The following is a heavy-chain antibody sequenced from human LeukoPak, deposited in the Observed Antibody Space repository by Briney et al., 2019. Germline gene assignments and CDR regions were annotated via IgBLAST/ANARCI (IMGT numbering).Heavy chain of an antibody. J-gene: IGHJ4*02. V-gene: IGHV3-48*02. D-gene: IGHD6-13*01. CDR2: ISSSSSTI. CDR3: AKNAYSSSGNDFDY. CDR1: GFTFSSYS. Sequence: PGGSLRLSCAASGFTFSSYSMNWVRQAPGKGLEWVSYISSSSSTIYYADSVKGRFTISRDNARNSLYLQMNSLRDEDTAVYYCAKNAYSSSGNDFDYWGQGTLVTVSS.